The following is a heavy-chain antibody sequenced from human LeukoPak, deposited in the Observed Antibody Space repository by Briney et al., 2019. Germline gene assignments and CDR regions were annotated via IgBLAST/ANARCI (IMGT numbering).Heavy chain of an antibody. CDR3: AKDKASSGWYQIGYFDL. J-gene: IGHJ2*01. CDR2: ISWNSASI. V-gene: IGHV3-9*01. CDR1: GFTFDDYA. D-gene: IGHD6-19*01. Sequence: GGSLRLSCAASGFTFDDYAMHWVRQAPGKGLEWVSGISWNSASIGYADSVKGRFTISRDNAKNSLYLQMNSLRAEDTALYYCAKDKASSGWYQIGYFDLWGRGTLVTVSS.